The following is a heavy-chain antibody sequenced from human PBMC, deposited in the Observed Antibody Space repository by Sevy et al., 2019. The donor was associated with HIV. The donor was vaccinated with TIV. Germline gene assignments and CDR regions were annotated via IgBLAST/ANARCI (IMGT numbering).Heavy chain of an antibody. J-gene: IGHJ4*02. D-gene: IGHD3-22*01. CDR3: ARAHYYDSSVFDY. CDR1: GGSISSGGYY. CDR2: IYYSGST. V-gene: IGHV4-31*03. Sequence: SETLSLTCTVSGGSISSGGYYWSWIRQHPGNGLEWIGYIYYSGSTYYNPSLKSRVTISVDTSKNQFSLKLSSVTAADTAVYYCARAHYYDSSVFDYWGQGTLVTVS.